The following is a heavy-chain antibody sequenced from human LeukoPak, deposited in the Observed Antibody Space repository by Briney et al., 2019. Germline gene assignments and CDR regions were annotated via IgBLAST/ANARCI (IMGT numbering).Heavy chain of an antibody. CDR3: VKTIGGYYDSSGYEIDY. V-gene: IGHV4-39*01. CDR1: GGSISTSNSY. CDR2: LYYSGST. J-gene: IGHJ4*02. D-gene: IGHD3-22*01. Sequence: SETLSLTCTVPGGSISTSNSYWGWIRQPPGKGLGWVGSLYYSGSTFYSPSLKSRVTISVDTSKDQFSLKLTSVTAADTAVYYCVKTIGGYYDSSGYEIDYWGQGTLVTVSS.